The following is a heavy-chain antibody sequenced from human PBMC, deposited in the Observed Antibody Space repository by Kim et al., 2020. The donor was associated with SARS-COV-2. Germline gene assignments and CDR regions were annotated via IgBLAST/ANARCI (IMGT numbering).Heavy chain of an antibody. CDR3: TSRASYGSGSPGY. CDR1: GFTFSNAW. Sequence: GGSLRLSCAASGFTFSNAWMSWVRQAPGKGLEWVGRIKSKIDGGTTDYAAPVKGRFTISRDDSKSTLYLQMNSLKTEDTAVYYCTSRASYGSGSPGYWGQGTLVTVSS. CDR2: IKSKIDGGTT. V-gene: IGHV3-15*01. D-gene: IGHD3-10*01. J-gene: IGHJ4*02.